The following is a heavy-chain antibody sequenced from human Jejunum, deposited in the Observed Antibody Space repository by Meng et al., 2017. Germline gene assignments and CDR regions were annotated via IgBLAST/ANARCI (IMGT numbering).Heavy chain of an antibody. CDR3: ARPKYSTSWPDAFDI. Sequence: GGSLRLSCKGSGYSFTRYWIGWVRQMPGKGLEWMAFIYPGDSQTRYNPSFQGLVTISADRSTSTAYLQWSSLKASDTAMYYCARPKYSTSWPDAFDIWGQGTRVTVSS. CDR1: GYSFTRYW. J-gene: IGHJ3*02. V-gene: IGHV5-51*01. CDR2: IYPGDSQT. D-gene: IGHD2-2*01.